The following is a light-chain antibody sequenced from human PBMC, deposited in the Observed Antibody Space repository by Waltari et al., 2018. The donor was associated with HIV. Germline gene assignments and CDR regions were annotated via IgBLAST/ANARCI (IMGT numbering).Light chain of an antibody. V-gene: IGKV3-15*01. CDR3: QKYKSGPGT. J-gene: IGKJ1*01. Sequence: EIVMTQSPATLSVSPGARATLSCRASQSVSSNLAWYQHKPGQAPRLLIYDASTRATGIPARFSGSGAGTEVTLTISSLQSEDFAVYYGQKYKSGPGTFGEGTKVEIK. CDR2: DAS. CDR1: QSVSSN.